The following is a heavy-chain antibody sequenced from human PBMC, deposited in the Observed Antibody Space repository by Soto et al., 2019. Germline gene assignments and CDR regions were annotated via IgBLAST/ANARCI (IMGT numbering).Heavy chain of an antibody. CDR3: ATRITVFGLLILPFDP. D-gene: IGHD3-3*01. CDR2: INHTGGT. J-gene: IGHJ5*02. Sequence: PSETLSLTCAVYGGSVNGYYWNWIRQPPGKGLEWIGEINHTGGTHYNPSLKSRVTMSVDTSKNQFSLRLSSVTAADTAIYYCATRITVFGLLILPFDPWGQGTKVTVYS. V-gene: IGHV4-34*01. CDR1: GGSVNGYY.